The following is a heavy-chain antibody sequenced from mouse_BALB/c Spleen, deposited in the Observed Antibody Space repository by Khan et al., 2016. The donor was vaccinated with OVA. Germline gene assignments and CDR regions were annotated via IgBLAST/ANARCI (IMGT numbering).Heavy chain of an antibody. CDR1: GFTFSTYG. D-gene: IGHD1-1*02. J-gene: IGHJ3*01. CDR3: ARLAYYYNSEGFAY. V-gene: IGHV5-6*01. Sequence: EVELVESGGDLVKTGGSLKLSCAASGFTFSTYGMSWVRQTPDKKLEWVATISSGGHYTYYIDSVKGRFTISRDNAKNTLYLQMTSLRSEDTAMYYCARLAYYYNSEGFAYWGQGTLVTVSA. CDR2: ISSGGHYT.